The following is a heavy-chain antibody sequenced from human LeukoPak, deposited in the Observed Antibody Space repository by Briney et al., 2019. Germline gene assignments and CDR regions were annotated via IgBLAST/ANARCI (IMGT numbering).Heavy chain of an antibody. V-gene: IGHV3-23*01. CDR1: GFTFSSYA. CDR2: ISGSGGST. Sequence: GGSLRLPCAASGFTFSSYAMSWVRQAPGKGLEWVSAISGSGGSTYYADSVKGRFTISRDNSKNTLYLQMNSLRAEDTAVYYCAKEGGNTYYYDSSGYPPPIYFDYWGQGTLVTVSS. J-gene: IGHJ4*02. CDR3: AKEGGNTYYYDSSGYPPPIYFDY. D-gene: IGHD3-22*01.